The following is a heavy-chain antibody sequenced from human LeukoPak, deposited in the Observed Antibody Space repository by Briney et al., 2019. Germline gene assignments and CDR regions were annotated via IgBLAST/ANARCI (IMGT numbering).Heavy chain of an antibody. J-gene: IGHJ4*02. V-gene: IGHV4-59*01. CDR2: IYYSGST. CDR1: GGSISSYY. CDR3: ASGRSTLGY. D-gene: IGHD2-15*01. Sequence: KTSETLSLTCTVSGGSISSYYWSWIRQPPGKGLEWIGYIYYSGSTNYNPSLKSRVTISVDTSKNQFSLKLSSVTAADTAVYYCASGRSTLGYWGQGTLVTVSS.